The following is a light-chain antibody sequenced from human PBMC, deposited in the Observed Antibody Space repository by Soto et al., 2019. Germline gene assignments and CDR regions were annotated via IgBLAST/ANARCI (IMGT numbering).Light chain of an antibody. CDR1: QSVSLS. J-gene: IGKJ1*01. Sequence: EIVLTQSPATLSVSLGDSATLSCRASQSVSLSLAWYQMSPGQPPRLLIYGASTRATDIPARFSGSGSGTDFTLTISSLQSEDFAVYFCQQYHIWPSWTFGQGTKVELK. CDR2: GAS. V-gene: IGKV3-15*01. CDR3: QQYHIWPSWT.